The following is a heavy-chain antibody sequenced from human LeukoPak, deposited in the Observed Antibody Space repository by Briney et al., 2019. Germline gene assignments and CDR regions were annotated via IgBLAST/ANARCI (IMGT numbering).Heavy chain of an antibody. J-gene: IGHJ4*02. CDR1: GFTFSSYS. CDR2: IWYDGSNK. D-gene: IGHD6-19*01. V-gene: IGHV3-33*06. CDR3: AKDSTAIAVAGTGFFDY. Sequence: GGSLRLSCAASGFTFSSYSMHWVRQAPGKGLEWVAVIWYDGSNKYYADSVKGRFTISRDNSQHTLSLQMNSLRAEDTAVYYCAKDSTAIAVAGTGFFDYWGQGTLVTVSS.